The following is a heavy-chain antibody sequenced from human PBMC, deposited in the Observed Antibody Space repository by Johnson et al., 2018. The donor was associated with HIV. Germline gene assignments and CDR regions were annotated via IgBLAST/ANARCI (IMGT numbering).Heavy chain of an antibody. D-gene: IGHD3-10*01. V-gene: IGHV3-11*04. CDR3: ARDFVAFGECTAFDI. CDR2: ISSGSHSI. J-gene: IGHJ3*02. CDR1: GFAFSDYY. Sequence: QVQLVESGGGVVQPGGSLRLSCAASGFAFSDYYMAWIRQAPGKGLEWVSFISSGSHSIYYADSVKGRFTVSRDNSKNSLYLQMNSLRAEDTAVYYCARDFVAFGECTAFDIWGQGTMVAVSS.